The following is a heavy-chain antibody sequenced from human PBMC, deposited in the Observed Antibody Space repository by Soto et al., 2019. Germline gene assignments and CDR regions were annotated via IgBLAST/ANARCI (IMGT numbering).Heavy chain of an antibody. J-gene: IGHJ6*02. CDR3: ARWSGVGVAGMDV. D-gene: IGHD3-10*01. Sequence: QVQLQESGPRLVKSSQTLYLTCTVSGGSINSGDYYWSWIRQSPGKGLEWVGYMYYSGITDYNASLKSRINMSMDTSKNQFSLKLNSVTAADTAVYFCARWSGVGVAGMDVWGQGTTVTVSS. CDR1: GGSINSGDYY. V-gene: IGHV4-30-4*01. CDR2: MYYSGIT.